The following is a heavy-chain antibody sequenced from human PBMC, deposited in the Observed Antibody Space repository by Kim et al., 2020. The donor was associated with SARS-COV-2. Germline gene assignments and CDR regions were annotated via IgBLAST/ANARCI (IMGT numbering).Heavy chain of an antibody. V-gene: IGHV4-31*03. Sequence: SETLSLTCTVSGGSISSGGYYWSWIRQHPGKGLEWIGYIYYSGSTYYNPSLKSRVTISVDTSKNQFSLKLSSVTAADTAVYYCAREALTDPQTLDYWGQGTLVTVSS. CDR2: IYYSGST. CDR1: GGSISSGGYY. D-gene: IGHD7-27*01. J-gene: IGHJ4*02. CDR3: AREALTDPQTLDY.